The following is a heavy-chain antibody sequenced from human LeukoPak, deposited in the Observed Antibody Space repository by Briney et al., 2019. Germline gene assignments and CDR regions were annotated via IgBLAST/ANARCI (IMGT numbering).Heavy chain of an antibody. J-gene: IGHJ4*02. D-gene: IGHD3-10*01. CDR1: GFTFTSYW. V-gene: IGHV3-7*05. CDR2: LKQAGSER. Sequence: GRSLRLSCAAPGFTFTSYWMTWVRPAPGKGLEWLANLKQAGSERNYVDSVKGRFTISRDNAKNSLYLQMYSLRAEDTAVYYCARGGYFYGSGSDTGDFWGQGTLVTVSS. CDR3: ARGGYFYGSGSDTGDF.